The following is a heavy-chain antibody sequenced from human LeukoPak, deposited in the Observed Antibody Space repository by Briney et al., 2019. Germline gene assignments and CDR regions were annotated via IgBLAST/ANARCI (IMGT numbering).Heavy chain of an antibody. D-gene: IGHD3-10*01. CDR2: ISSSSSYI. V-gene: IGHV3-21*01. CDR1: GFTFSSYS. CDR3: ARLWFGGYYFDY. Sequence: PGGSLRLSCAASGFTFSSYSMNWVRQAPGKGLEWVSSISSSSSYIYYADSVKGRFTISRDNAKNSLYLQMNSLRAEDTAVYYCARLWFGGYYFDYWGQGTLVTVSS. J-gene: IGHJ4*02.